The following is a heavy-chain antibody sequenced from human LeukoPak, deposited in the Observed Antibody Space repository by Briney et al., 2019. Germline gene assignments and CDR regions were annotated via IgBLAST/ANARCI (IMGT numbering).Heavy chain of an antibody. Sequence: GGSLRLSCAASGFTFSSYAMHWVRQAPGKGLEWVAVISYDGSNKYYADSVKGRFTISRDNSKNTLYLQMNSLRAEDTAVYYCARDSGTEYSSSYYFDYWGQGTLVTVS. V-gene: IGHV3-30-3*01. D-gene: IGHD6-6*01. CDR3: ARDSGTEYSSSYYFDY. CDR1: GFTFSSYA. J-gene: IGHJ4*02. CDR2: ISYDGSNK.